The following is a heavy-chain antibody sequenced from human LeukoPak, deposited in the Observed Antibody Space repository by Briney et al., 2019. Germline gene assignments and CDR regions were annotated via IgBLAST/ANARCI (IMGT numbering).Heavy chain of an antibody. CDR2: IYSGGST. D-gene: IGHD5-24*01. CDR3: ARSRDGYNGLFDP. CDR1: GLTFSNAW. J-gene: IGHJ5*02. Sequence: QPGGSLRLSCAASGLTFSNAWMSWVRQAPGKGLEWVSAIYSGGSTYYADSVKGRFTISRDNSKNTLYLQMNSLRAEDTAVYYCARSRDGYNGLFDPWGQGTLVTVSS. V-gene: IGHV3-53*01.